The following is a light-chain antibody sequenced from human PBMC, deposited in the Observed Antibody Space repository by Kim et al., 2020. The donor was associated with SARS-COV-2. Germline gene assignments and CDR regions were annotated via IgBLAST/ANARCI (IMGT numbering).Light chain of an antibody. CDR3: QQYGNSPHT. V-gene: IGKV3-20*01. J-gene: IGKJ1*01. Sequence: PWERATLSCRASQSVSSSYLAWYQQKPGQAPRLLIYGASSRATGVPDRFSGSGSGTDFTLTITRLEPEDFAVYYCQQYGNSPHTFGQGTKVDIK. CDR1: QSVSSSY. CDR2: GAS.